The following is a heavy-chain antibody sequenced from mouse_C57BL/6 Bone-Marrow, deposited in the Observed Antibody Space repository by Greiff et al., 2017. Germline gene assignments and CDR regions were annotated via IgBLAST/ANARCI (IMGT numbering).Heavy chain of an antibody. Sequence: VQLQQPGAELVRPGSSVKLSCKASGYTFTSYRMDWVKQRPGQGLEWIGNIYPSDSETHYNQKFKDKATLTVDKSSSTAYMQLSSLTSEDSAVYYCARRGLRRYFDYWGQGTTLTVSS. V-gene: IGHV1-61*01. J-gene: IGHJ2*01. CDR3: ARRGLRRYFDY. CDR2: IYPSDSET. CDR1: GYTFTSYR. D-gene: IGHD2-4*01.